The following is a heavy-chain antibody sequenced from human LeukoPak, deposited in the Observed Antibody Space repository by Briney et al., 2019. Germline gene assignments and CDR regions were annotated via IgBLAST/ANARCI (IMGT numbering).Heavy chain of an antibody. D-gene: IGHD3-16*01. CDR1: DFTFSIYG. V-gene: IGHV3-30*02. J-gene: IGHJ4*02. CDR3: AKVGDKFDFDY. CDR2: IRYDSTDK. Sequence: GGSLRLSCAASDFTFSIYGMHWVRQAPGKGLEWVAFIRYDSTDKFYADSVKGRFTVSRDNSKNTLYLQMNSLRAEDTSVYYCAKVGDKFDFDYWGQGTLVTVSS.